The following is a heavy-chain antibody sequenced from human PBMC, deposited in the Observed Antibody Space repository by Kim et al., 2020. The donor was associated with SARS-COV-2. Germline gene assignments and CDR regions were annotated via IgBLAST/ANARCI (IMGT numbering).Heavy chain of an antibody. CDR1: GFTFDDYA. V-gene: IGHV3-43*02. CDR3: AKDTTDTYDSSVNTALHI. D-gene: IGHD3-22*01. J-gene: IGHJ3*02. CDR2: ISGDGGSS. Sequence: GGSLRLSCAASGFTFDDYAIHWVRQAPGKGLEWVSLISGDGGSSYYADSVRGRVTISRDNRRRSVYLQMNSLGSEDTAFYYCAKDTTDTYDSSVNTALHIWGQGTMVTVSS.